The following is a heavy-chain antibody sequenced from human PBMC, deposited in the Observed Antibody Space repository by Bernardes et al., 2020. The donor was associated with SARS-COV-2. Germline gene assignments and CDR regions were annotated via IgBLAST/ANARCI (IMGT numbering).Heavy chain of an antibody. D-gene: IGHD4-17*01. CDR3: ARFSTTSAFDI. J-gene: IGHJ3*02. CDR1: GYNFISYW. Sequence: GEALKISCKDSGYNFISYWIAWVRQMPGKGLEWVGIIYPGYSDARYRPSFQGQVTISADKSTSTAYLQWSSLKASDTAMYYCARFSTTSAFDIWGQGTKVTVSS. CDR2: IYPGYSDA. V-gene: IGHV5-51*01.